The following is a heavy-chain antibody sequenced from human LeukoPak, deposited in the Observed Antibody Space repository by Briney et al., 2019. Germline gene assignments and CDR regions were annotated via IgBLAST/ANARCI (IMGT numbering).Heavy chain of an antibody. Sequence: GSLRLSCAASGFTFSDYGMHWVRQAPGKGLEWVAVIWYDGSNKYYADSVKGRFTISRDNSKNTLYLQMNSLRAEDTAVYYCAKALNGLVDYWGQGTLVTVSS. D-gene: IGHD6-19*01. V-gene: IGHV3-33*06. CDR3: AKALNGLVDY. CDR2: IWYDGSNK. CDR1: GFTFSDYG. J-gene: IGHJ4*02.